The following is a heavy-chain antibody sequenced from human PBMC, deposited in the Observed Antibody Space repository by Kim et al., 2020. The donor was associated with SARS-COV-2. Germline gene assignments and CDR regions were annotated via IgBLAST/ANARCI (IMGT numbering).Heavy chain of an antibody. Sequence: ASVKVSCKASGYTFTSYGISWVRQAPGQGLEWMGWISAYNGNTNYAQKLQGRVTMTTDTSTSTAYMELRSLRSDDTAVYYCARGPAVVVPAAMTSYYYYGMDVWGQGTTVTVSS. D-gene: IGHD2-2*01. CDR3: ARGPAVVVPAAMTSYYYYGMDV. J-gene: IGHJ6*02. V-gene: IGHV1-18*01. CDR1: GYTFTSYG. CDR2: ISAYNGNT.